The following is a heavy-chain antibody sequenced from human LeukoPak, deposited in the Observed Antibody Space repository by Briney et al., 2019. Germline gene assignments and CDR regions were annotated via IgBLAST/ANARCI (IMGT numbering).Heavy chain of an antibody. D-gene: IGHD6-19*01. V-gene: IGHV3-48*03. J-gene: IGHJ4*02. CDR3: AREERKSNGWYLIDY. Sequence: GGSLRLSCAASGFTFSSYEMNWVRQAPGKGLEWVSYISSSGSTIFYADSVKGRFTISRDNAKNSLYLQMNSLRAEDTAVYYCAREERKSNGWYLIDYWGLGTLVTVSS. CDR2: ISSSGSTI. CDR1: GFTFSSYE.